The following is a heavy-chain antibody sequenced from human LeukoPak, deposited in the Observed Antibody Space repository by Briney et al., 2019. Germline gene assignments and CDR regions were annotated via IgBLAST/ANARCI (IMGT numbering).Heavy chain of an antibody. V-gene: IGHV5-51*01. D-gene: IGHD6-6*01. J-gene: IGHJ4*01. Sequence: GESLKISCKGSGYSFTSYWIGWVRQVPGKGLEWMGVIYPGDSETRYSPSFQGQVTISADKSTSTAYLQWSSLKASDTAIYYCATTSRYFDHWGHGTLVTVSS. CDR3: ATTSRYFDH. CDR1: GYSFTSYW. CDR2: IYPGDSET.